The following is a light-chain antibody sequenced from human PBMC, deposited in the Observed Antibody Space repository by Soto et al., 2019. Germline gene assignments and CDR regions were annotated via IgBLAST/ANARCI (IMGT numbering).Light chain of an antibody. J-gene: IGKJ4*01. CDR3: QQYGSSLGLT. V-gene: IGKV3-20*01. Sequence: EIVLTQSPGTLSLSPGERATLSCRASQSVSSSYLAWYQQKPGQAPRLLIYGASGRATGIPDRFSGSGSGTDFTLTISRLEPADFAVYYCQQYGSSLGLTFGGGTKVEIK. CDR1: QSVSSSY. CDR2: GAS.